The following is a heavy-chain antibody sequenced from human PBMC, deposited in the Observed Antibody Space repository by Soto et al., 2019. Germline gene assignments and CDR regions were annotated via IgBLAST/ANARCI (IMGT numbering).Heavy chain of an antibody. CDR3: ARDRDGGTYTYFDN. V-gene: IGHV3-23*01. J-gene: IGHJ4*02. D-gene: IGHD1-26*01. CDR2: VSRSGGNT. Sequence: GGSLRLSCAASGFTFSSYAMSWVRQAPGEGLEWVSAVSRSGGNTYYADSVKGRFTISRDNSKNTLYLQMNSLRAEDTAVYYCARDRDGGTYTYFDNWGQGTRVTVSS. CDR1: GFTFSSYA.